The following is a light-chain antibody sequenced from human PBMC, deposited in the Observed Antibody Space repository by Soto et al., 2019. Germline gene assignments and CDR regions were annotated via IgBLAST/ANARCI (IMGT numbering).Light chain of an antibody. CDR2: AAS. CDR3: QQLKSYPQT. V-gene: IGKV1-9*01. CDR1: QGISSY. Sequence: DIPLTQSPSFLSASVGDRVTITCRASQGISSYLAWYQKKPGKAPKLLMYAASTLQSGVPSRFSGSVSGTEFTLTVSSLQPEDFATYYCQQLKSYPQTFGQGTNVEIK. J-gene: IGKJ1*01.